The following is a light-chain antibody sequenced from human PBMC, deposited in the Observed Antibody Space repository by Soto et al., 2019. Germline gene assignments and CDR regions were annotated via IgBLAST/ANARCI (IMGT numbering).Light chain of an antibody. CDR1: QSLSSNY. Sequence: TVLTQSPGTLSLSPGERATLSCRASQSLSSNYIAWYQQKPGQAPRLLIYGASSRSSGIPDRFTGSGSGADFSLTINNLEPEDSAMYYCQQYGSSPLTFGGGAKVEI. V-gene: IGKV3-20*01. J-gene: IGKJ4*01. CDR3: QQYGSSPLT. CDR2: GAS.